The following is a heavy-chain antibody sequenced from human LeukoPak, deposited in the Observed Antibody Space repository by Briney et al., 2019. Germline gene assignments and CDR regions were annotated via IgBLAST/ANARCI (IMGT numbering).Heavy chain of an antibody. D-gene: IGHD2-2*02. CDR2: ISGSGGST. V-gene: IGHV3-23*01. CDR1: GFTFSSYA. CDR3: AGDIVVVPAAID. J-gene: IGHJ4*02. Sequence: PGGSLRLSCAASGFTFSSYAMSWVRQAPGKGLEWVSAISGSGGSTYYADSVKGRFTISRDNSKNTLYLQMNSLRAEDTAVYYCAGDIVVVPAAIDWGQGTPVTVSS.